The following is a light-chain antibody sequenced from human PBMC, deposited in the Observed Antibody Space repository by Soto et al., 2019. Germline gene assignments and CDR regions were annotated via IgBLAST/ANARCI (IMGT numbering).Light chain of an antibody. CDR1: QSLTTTY. CDR2: GAS. V-gene: IGKV3-20*01. Sequence: EIVLTQSPGTLSLSPGERATLSCRASQSLTTTYLAWYQHKPGQAPGLLIYGASSRATGIPDRFSGSGSGTDFTLTISRLEPEDFAVYYCQQYGSSPPWAFGQGTKVDIK. CDR3: QQYGSSPPWA. J-gene: IGKJ1*01.